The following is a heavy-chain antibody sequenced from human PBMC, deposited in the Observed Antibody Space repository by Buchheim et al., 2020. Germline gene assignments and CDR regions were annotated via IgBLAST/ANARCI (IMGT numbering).Heavy chain of an antibody. J-gene: IGHJ4*02. CDR2: ISYDGSNK. CDR1: GFTFSSYG. V-gene: IGHV3-30*18. D-gene: IGHD3-16*02. Sequence: QVQLVESGGGVVQPGRSLRLSCAASGFTFSSYGMHWVRRAPGKGLEWVAIISYDGSNKYYADSVKGRFTISRDNSKNTLYLQMNILRAEDTAVYYGAKDASWNVWGSYQTYWGQGTL. CDR3: AKDASWNVWGSYQTY.